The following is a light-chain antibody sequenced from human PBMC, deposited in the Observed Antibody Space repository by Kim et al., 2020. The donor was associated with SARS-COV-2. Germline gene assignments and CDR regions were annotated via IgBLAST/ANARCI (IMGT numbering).Light chain of an antibody. CDR3: QQYNSYPWT. CDR1: QSISSW. Sequence: SFVGDRVTITGRASQSISSWLAWYQQKPGKAPKLLIYDASSLESGVPSRFSGSGSGTEFTLTISSLQPDDFATYYCQQYNSYPWTFGQGTKVEIK. V-gene: IGKV1-5*01. CDR2: DAS. J-gene: IGKJ1*01.